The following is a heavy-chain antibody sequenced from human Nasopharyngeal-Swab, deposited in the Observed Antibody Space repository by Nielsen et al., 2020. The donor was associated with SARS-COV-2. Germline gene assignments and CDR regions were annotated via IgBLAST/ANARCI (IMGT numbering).Heavy chain of an antibody. D-gene: IGHD1-26*01. CDR3: ARSPFEILAGGLYFDL. J-gene: IGHJ2*01. CDR2: IYWDDDK. Sequence: SGPTLVKPTQTLTLTCTFSGFSLSTSGVGVGWIRQPPGKALEWLALIYWDDDKRYSPSLKSRLTITKDTSKNQVVLTMTNMDPVDTATYYCARSPFEILAGGLYFDLWGRGTLVTVSS. V-gene: IGHV2-5*02. CDR1: GFSLSTSGVG.